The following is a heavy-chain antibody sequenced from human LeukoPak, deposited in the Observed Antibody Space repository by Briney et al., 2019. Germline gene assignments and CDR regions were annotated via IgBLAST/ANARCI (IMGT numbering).Heavy chain of an antibody. CDR1: GFTFSSYG. D-gene: IGHD5-12*01. Sequence: PGGTLRLSCAASGFTFSSYGMSWVRQAPGKGLEWVSVIYSGGSTYYADSVKGRFTISRDNSKNTLYLQMNSLRAEDTAVYYCAREVVTTPYFDYWGQGTLVTVSS. V-gene: IGHV3-53*01. J-gene: IGHJ4*02. CDR3: AREVVTTPYFDY. CDR2: IYSGGST.